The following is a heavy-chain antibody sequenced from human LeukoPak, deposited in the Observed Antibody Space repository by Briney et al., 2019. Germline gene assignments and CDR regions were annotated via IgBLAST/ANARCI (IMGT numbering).Heavy chain of an antibody. CDR2: ISSSGDNT. Sequence: GGSLRLSCAASGFMFSSYAMSWVRQAPGKGLEWVSGISSSGDNTYYADSVKGRFTISRDSSRNTVFLHMNTLRAEDTAVYYCARDRQFGDFYWYFDLWGRGTLVTVSS. CDR3: ARDRQFGDFYWYFDL. CDR1: GFMFSSYA. D-gene: IGHD4-17*01. V-gene: IGHV3-23*01. J-gene: IGHJ2*01.